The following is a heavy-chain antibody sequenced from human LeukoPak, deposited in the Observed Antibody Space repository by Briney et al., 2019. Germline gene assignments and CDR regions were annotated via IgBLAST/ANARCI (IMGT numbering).Heavy chain of an antibody. J-gene: IGHJ6*02. Sequence: ASVKVSCKASGYTFTSYGISWVRQAPGQGLEWMGWISAYNGNTNYAQKLQGRVTMTTDTSTSTASMELRSLRSDDTAVYYCARDKHERIVVVPAASSSGMDVWGQGTTVTVSS. CDR3: ARDKHERIVVVPAASSSGMDV. CDR1: GYTFTSYG. D-gene: IGHD2-2*01. V-gene: IGHV1-18*01. CDR2: ISAYNGNT.